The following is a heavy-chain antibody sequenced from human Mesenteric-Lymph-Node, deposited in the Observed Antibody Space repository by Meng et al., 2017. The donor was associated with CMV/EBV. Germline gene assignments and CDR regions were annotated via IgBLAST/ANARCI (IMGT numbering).Heavy chain of an antibody. J-gene: IGHJ4*02. CDR3: VATILTGYYYFDS. CDR2: INHSATT. D-gene: IGHD3-9*01. CDR1: GVSFNGYY. Sequence: CTVCGVSFNGYYRGLIRQPPGKGLEWIGEINHSATTNYNPSLKSRVNISADTSKNQFSLRVNSVTAADTAVYYCVATILTGYYYFDSWGQGTLVTVSS. V-gene: IGHV4-34*01.